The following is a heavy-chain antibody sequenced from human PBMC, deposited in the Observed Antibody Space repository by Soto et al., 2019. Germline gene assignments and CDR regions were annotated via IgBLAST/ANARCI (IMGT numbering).Heavy chain of an antibody. CDR1: GGTIISHA. J-gene: IGHJ3*01. D-gene: IGHD1-26*01. Sequence: QVQLVQSGAEVKRPGSSVKVSCKASGGTIISHAISWVRSAPGQGLEWMGGIIPILGSANYAQKFQDRLTIIADASTSTTYMERSSLSSDDAAVYDCASRERVDAAEVWGHGTLVTVSS. CDR3: ASRERVDAAEV. V-gene: IGHV1-69*01. CDR2: IIPILGSA.